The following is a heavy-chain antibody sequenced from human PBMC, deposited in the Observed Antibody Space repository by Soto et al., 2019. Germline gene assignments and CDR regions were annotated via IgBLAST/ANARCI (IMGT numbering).Heavy chain of an antibody. V-gene: IGHV4-34*01. CDR1: GGSFSGYY. D-gene: IGHD3-3*01. Sequence: SETLSLTCAVYGGSFSGYYWSWIRQPPGKGLEWIGEINHSGSTNYNPSLKSRVTISVDTSKNQFSLKLSSVTAADTAVYYCAISVWSGYYYGPKWFDPWGQGTLVTVSS. CDR3: AISVWSGYYYGPKWFDP. CDR2: INHSGST. J-gene: IGHJ5*02.